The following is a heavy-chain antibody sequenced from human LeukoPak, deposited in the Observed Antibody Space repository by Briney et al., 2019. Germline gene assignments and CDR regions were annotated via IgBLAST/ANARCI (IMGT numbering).Heavy chain of an antibody. V-gene: IGHV4-34*01. J-gene: IGHJ5*02. Sequence: PSETLSLTCAVYGGSFSGYYWRWIRQTPGKGLEWIGEINHSGTTNYNPSLKSRVTVSVDTSKNQFSLELSSATAADTAVYYCARGYPDSSGYYYGSWFDPWGQGTLVTVSS. CDR1: GGSFSGYY. D-gene: IGHD3-22*01. CDR2: INHSGTT. CDR3: ARGYPDSSGYYYGSWFDP.